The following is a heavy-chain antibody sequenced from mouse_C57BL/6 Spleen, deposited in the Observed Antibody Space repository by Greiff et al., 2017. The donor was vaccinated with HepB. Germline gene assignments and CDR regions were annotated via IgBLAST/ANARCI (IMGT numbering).Heavy chain of an antibody. V-gene: IGHV1-15*01. J-gene: IGHJ3*01. CDR2: IDPETGGT. CDR1: GYTFTDYE. CDR3: TRERRDPLFAY. Sequence: VKLQESGAELVRPGASVTLSCKASGYTFTDYEMHWVKQTPVHGLEWIGAIDPETGGTAYNQKFKGKAILTADKSSSTAYMELRSLTSEDSAVYYCTRERRDPLFAYWGQGTLVTVSA.